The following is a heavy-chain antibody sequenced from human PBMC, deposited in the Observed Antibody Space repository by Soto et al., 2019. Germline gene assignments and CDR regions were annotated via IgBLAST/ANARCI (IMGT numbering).Heavy chain of an antibody. J-gene: IGHJ5*02. CDR3: ARDPRITIFGVVINDWFDP. D-gene: IGHD3-3*01. CDR2: ISAYNGNT. Sequence: ASVKVSCKDSGYTFTSYGISWVRQAPGQGLEWMGWISAYNGNTNYAQKLQGRVTMTTDTSTSTAYMELRSLRSDDTAVYYCARDPRITIFGVVINDWFDPWGQGTLVTVSS. V-gene: IGHV1-18*01. CDR1: GYTFTSYG.